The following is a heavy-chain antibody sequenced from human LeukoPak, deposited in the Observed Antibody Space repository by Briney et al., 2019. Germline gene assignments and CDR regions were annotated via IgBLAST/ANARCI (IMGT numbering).Heavy chain of an antibody. V-gene: IGHV3-11*01. CDR1: GFTFSDYY. Sequence: GGSLRLSCAASGFTFSDYYMSWIRQAPGKGLEWVSYISSSGSTIYYADSVKGRFTISRDNAKNSLYLQMNSLRAEDTAVYYCAGGLLRYFDWSYGMDVWGQGTTVTVSS. CDR3: AGGLLRYFDWSYGMDV. CDR2: ISSSGSTI. D-gene: IGHD3-9*01. J-gene: IGHJ6*02.